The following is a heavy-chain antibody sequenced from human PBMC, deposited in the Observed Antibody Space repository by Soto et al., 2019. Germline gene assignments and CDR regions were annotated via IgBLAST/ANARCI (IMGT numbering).Heavy chain of an antibody. CDR2: IYYSGST. V-gene: IGHV4-59*01. Sequence: SETLSLTCTVSGGSIGSYYWSWLRQPPGKGLEWIGHIYYSGSTKYSPSLKSRVTISVDTSKNQFSLKLNSVTAADTAVYYCARGDGCGGNCFYGMDVWGQGTTVTVSS. CDR1: GGSIGSYY. CDR3: ARGDGCGGNCFYGMDV. D-gene: IGHD2-15*01. J-gene: IGHJ6*02.